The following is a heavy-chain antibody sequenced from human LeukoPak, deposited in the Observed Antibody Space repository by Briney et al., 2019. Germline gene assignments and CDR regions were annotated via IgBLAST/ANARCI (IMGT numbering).Heavy chain of an antibody. CDR3: ARDRFIGGLAIDI. J-gene: IGHJ3*02. V-gene: IGHV4-59*01. CDR2: IYYSGST. CDR1: GGSISSYY. Sequence: SETLSLTCTVSGGSISSYYWSWIRQPPGKGLEWIGYIYYSGSTNYNPSLKSRVTISVDTSKNQFSLKLSSVTAADTAVYYCARDRFIGGLAIDIWGQGTVVTVSS. D-gene: IGHD3-16*01.